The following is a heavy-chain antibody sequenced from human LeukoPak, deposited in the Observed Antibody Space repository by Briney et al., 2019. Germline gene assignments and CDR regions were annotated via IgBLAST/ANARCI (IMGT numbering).Heavy chain of an antibody. D-gene: IGHD3-10*01. CDR2: IYHSGST. J-gene: IGHJ4*02. CDR3: ASWSRSLVRGVIHFDY. Sequence: SETLSLACTVSGGSISSSNWWSWVRQPPGKGLEWIGEIYHSGSTNYNPSLKSRVTISVDKSKNQFSLKLSSVTAADTAVYYCASWSRSLVRGVIHFDYWGQGTLVTVSS. CDR1: GGSISSSNW. V-gene: IGHV4-4*02.